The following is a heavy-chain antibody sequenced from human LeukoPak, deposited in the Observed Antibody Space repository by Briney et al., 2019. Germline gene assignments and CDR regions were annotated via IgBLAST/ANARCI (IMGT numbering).Heavy chain of an antibody. V-gene: IGHV1-8*02. CDR1: GYTFTSYG. CDR2: MNPNSGNT. CDR3: ARGLGIVATIGSYYYFDY. D-gene: IGHD5-12*01. J-gene: IGHJ4*02. Sequence: GASVKVSCKASGYTFTSYGINWVRQATGQGLEWMGWMNPNSGNTGYAQKFQGRVTMTRNTSISTAYMELSSLRSEDTAVYYCARGLGIVATIGSYYYFDYWGQGTLVTVSS.